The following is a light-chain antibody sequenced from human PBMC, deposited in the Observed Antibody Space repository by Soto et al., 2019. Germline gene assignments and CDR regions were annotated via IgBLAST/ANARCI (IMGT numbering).Light chain of an antibody. J-gene: IGLJ1*01. CDR1: NSNIGRNS. CDR2: SDN. Sequence: QSVLTQPPSASATPGQRVTISCSGGNSNIGRNSVNWYQQLPGTAPKLLMYSDNQRPSGVPDRFSGSKSGTSASLAISGLQSEDEAGYYCAAWDDSLSGYVFGTGTQLTVL. CDR3: AAWDDSLSGYV. V-gene: IGLV1-44*01.